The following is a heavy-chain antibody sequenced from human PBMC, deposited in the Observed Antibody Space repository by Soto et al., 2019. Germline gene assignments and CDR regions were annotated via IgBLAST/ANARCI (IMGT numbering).Heavy chain of an antibody. J-gene: IGHJ5*02. CDR3: ARGIATGQLDT. D-gene: IGHD2-15*01. CDR1: GYTFTRYT. Sequence: QVQLVQSGAEVKKPGASVKISCKASGYTFTRYTMNWVRQAPGQRLEWMGWINPDNGNTKSSQKFQDLVIITRDTSASTAYMDLSSLRSEDTAVYYCARGIATGQLDTWGQGTLVTVSS. CDR2: INPDNGNT. V-gene: IGHV1-3*01.